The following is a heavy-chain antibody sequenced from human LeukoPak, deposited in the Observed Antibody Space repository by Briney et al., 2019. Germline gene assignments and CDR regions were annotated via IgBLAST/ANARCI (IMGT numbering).Heavy chain of an antibody. Sequence: ASVKVSCKASGGTFSSYAISWVRQAPGQGLEWMGWISAYSGNTNYAQNLQGRVTMTTDTSTSTAYMELRSLRSDDTALYFCARDWGSIKVIADYWGQGTLVTVSS. J-gene: IGHJ4*02. CDR2: ISAYSGNT. CDR1: GGTFSSYA. V-gene: IGHV1-18*01. CDR3: ARDWGSIKVIADY. D-gene: IGHD7-27*01.